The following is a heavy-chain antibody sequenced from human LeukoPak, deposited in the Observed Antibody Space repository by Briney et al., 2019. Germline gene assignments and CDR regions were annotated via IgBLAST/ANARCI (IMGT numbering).Heavy chain of an antibody. Sequence: PGGPLRLSCTASGFTFADYGLSWVPQAPGKGLQWVTFIRSKTHGGALEYAASVKGRFTVSRDDSKSIAYPQIDSLQTEDTAVYYCTRARYYGSASYYSDAFDVWGQGTLVTVSS. D-gene: IGHD3-10*01. V-gene: IGHV3-49*04. CDR1: GFTFADYG. CDR2: IRSKTHGGAL. J-gene: IGHJ3*01. CDR3: TRARYYGSASYYSDAFDV.